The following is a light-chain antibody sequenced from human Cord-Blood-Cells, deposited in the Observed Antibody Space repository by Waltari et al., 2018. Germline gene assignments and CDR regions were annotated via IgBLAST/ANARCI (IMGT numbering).Light chain of an antibody. V-gene: IGKV1-13*02. CDR1: QGISSA. Sequence: AIQLTQSPSSLSASVGARVTITCRASQGISSALAWYQQKPGKAPKLLIYDDSSLESGVPSRFSGSGSGTDFTLTISSLQPEDFATYYCQQFNSYPQTFGQGTKVEIK. CDR3: QQFNSYPQT. J-gene: IGKJ1*01. CDR2: DDS.